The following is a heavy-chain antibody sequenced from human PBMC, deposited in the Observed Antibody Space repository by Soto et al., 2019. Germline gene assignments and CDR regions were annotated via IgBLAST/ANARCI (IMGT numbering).Heavy chain of an antibody. V-gene: IGHV1-69*01. CDR1: GGTFSSYA. D-gene: IGHD1-26*01. CDR2: IIPIFGTA. Sequence: QVQLVQSGAEVKKPGSSVKVSCKASGGTFSSYAISWVRQAPGQGLEWMGGIIPIFGTANYAQKFQGRVTITADESTSTAYMELSSLRSEDTAVYYCARSTEWELPYYYYCGMDVWGQGTKVTVSS. CDR3: ARSTEWELPYYYYCGMDV. J-gene: IGHJ6*02.